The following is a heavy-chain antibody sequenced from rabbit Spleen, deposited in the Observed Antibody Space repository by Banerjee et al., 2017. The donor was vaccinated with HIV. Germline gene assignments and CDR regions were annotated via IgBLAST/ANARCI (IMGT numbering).Heavy chain of an antibody. D-gene: IGHD8-1*01. CDR3: ARDTGSSFSSYGMDL. CDR2: INTATGKA. CDR1: GFSFGDRDV. J-gene: IGHJ6*01. V-gene: IGHV1S45*01. Sequence: QEQLVESGGGLVQPTGSLTLTCKASGFSFGDRDVMCWVRQAPGKGLEWIACINTATGKAVYATWAKGRFTISRTSSTTVTLQMPSLTVADTATYFCARDTGSSFSSYGMDLWGPGTLVTVS.